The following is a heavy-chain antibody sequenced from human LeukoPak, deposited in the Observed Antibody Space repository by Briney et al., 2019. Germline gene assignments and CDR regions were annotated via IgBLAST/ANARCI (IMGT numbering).Heavy chain of an antibody. CDR2: IIPIFGTT. CDR3: ASGSGAWYKEFDY. V-gene: IGHV1-69*13. CDR1: GGTFNRYS. J-gene: IGHJ4*02. D-gene: IGHD1-14*01. Sequence: ASVKVSCKVSGGTFNRYSFDWVRQAPGQGLEWVGGIIPIFGTTNYAQKFQGRVTITADDSTSTAYMELSSLRSEDTAVYYCASGSGAWYKEFDYWGQGTLVTVSS.